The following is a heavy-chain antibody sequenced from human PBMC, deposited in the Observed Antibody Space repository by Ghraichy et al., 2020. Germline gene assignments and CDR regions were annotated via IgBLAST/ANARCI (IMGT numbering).Heavy chain of an antibody. J-gene: IGHJ4*02. V-gene: IGHV4-34*01. CDR3: ARGAHYYDSSGYFYYFDY. D-gene: IGHD3-22*01. Sequence: SETLSLTCAVYGGSFSGYYWSWIRQPPGKGLEWIGEINHSGSTNYNPSLKSRVTISVDTSKNQFSLKLSSVTAADTAVYCCARGAHYYDSSGYFYYFDYWGQGTLVTVSS. CDR2: INHSGST. CDR1: GGSFSGYY.